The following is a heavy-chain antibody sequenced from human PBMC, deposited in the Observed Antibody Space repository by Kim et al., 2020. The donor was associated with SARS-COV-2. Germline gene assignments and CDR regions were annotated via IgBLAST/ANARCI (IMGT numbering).Heavy chain of an antibody. J-gene: IGHJ6*01. Sequence: SETLSLTCAAYGGSFSGYYWSWIRQPPGKGLEWIGEINHSGSTTYNPSLKSRVTISVDTSKNQASLKLSSVTAADTAVYYCATGGRIVVVVAASSADYY. CDR3: ATGGRIVVVVAASSADYY. D-gene: IGHD2-15*01. CDR1: GGSFSGYY. CDR2: INHSGST. V-gene: IGHV4-34*01.